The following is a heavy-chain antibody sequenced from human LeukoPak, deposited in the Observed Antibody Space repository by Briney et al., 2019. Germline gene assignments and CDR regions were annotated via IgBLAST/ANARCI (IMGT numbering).Heavy chain of an antibody. Sequence: GASVKVSCKASGYTFTSYGISWVRQAPGQGLEWMGWISAYNGNTNYAQKLQGRVTTTTDTSTSTAYMELRSLRSDDTAVYYCARDLGDTPNIVVVPAAAKDYWGQGTLVTVSS. CDR1: GYTFTSYG. CDR3: ARDLGDTPNIVVVPAAAKDY. CDR2: ISAYNGNT. V-gene: IGHV1-18*01. D-gene: IGHD2-2*01. J-gene: IGHJ4*02.